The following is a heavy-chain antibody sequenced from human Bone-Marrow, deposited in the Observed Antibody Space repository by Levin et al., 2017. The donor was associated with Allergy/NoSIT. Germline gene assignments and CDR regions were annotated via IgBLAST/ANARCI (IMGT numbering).Heavy chain of an antibody. V-gene: IGHV4-61*02. J-gene: IGHJ6*04. Sequence: SETLSLTCTVSGGSISRGNYYWSWIRQPAGKGLEWIGRFNTRESITSYKPALKTRVSTSVDTSKNQFSLKLSSVTAADTAVYYCVRHGITYYAMDVWGKGTTVIVSS. CDR3: VRHGITYYAMDV. CDR1: GGSISRGNYY. D-gene: IGHD1-14*01. CDR2: FNTRESIT.